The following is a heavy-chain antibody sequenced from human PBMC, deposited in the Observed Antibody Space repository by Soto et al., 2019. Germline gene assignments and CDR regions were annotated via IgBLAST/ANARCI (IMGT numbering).Heavy chain of an antibody. Sequence: PGGSLRLSCAASGFTFSTYAMNWVRQAPGKGLEWVSTITGSGATTYYADSVKGRFTISRDNSENTLYLQMNSLRAEDTALYYCAKSSGYCRNTDCYRNYFDPWGQGTLVTVSS. CDR1: GFTFSTYA. J-gene: IGHJ5*02. V-gene: IGHV3-23*01. D-gene: IGHD2-21*02. CDR2: ITGSGATT. CDR3: AKSSGYCRNTDCYRNYFDP.